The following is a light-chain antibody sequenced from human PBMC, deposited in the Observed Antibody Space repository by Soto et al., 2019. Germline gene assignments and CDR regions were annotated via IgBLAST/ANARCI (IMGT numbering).Light chain of an antibody. CDR2: GAI. CDR1: QSVISY. J-gene: IGKJ1*01. V-gene: IGKV1-39*01. CDR3: QQTYRTPPT. Sequence: DIQMTQAPSSLSAFVGDSVTITCRASQSVISYVNWYQQKPGHAPKLLVYGAISLQGGVPSRFSGSGTGTDLTLTISALQPEDSATYYCQQTYRTPPTFGQGTKVDIK.